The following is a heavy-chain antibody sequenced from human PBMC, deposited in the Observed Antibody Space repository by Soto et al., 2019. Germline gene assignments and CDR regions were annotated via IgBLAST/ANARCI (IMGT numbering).Heavy chain of an antibody. Sequence: GGSLRLSCAASGFTFRTYGMHWVRQAPGKGLEWVAFISDDGSQKYYGDSVKGRFTISRDNSKNTLSLRMISLRTEDTSVYYCAKEAPGGWHFFNTWGQGTLVTVSS. J-gene: IGHJ1*01. CDR1: GFTFRTYG. V-gene: IGHV3-30*18. D-gene: IGHD6-19*01. CDR2: ISDDGSQK. CDR3: AKEAPGGWHFFNT.